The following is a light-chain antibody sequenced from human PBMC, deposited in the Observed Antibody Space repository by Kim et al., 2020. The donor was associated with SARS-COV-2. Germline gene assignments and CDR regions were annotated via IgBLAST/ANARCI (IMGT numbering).Light chain of an antibody. V-gene: IGKV3-20*01. Sequence: PGDRATRSCRASQSVGSSYLAWYEQKPGQAPRLPTYDASSRATGIPDRFSGSGSGTDFTLTISRLQPDDFAVYYCQQYGSSPPYSFGKGTKLEI. CDR1: QSVGSSY. J-gene: IGKJ2*03. CDR2: DAS. CDR3: QQYGSSPPYS.